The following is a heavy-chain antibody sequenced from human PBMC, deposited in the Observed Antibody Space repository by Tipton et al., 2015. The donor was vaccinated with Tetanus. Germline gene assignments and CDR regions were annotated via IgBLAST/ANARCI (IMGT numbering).Heavy chain of an antibody. CDR1: GFTFSSYG. J-gene: IGHJ4*02. Sequence: SLRLSCAASGFTFSSYGMHWVRQAPGKGLEWVAVISYDGSNKYYADSVKGRFTISRDNSKNTLYLQMNSLRAEDTAVYYCAKDLYGDRGAFDYWGQGTLVTVSS. CDR2: ISYDGSNK. CDR3: AKDLYGDRGAFDY. V-gene: IGHV3-30*18. D-gene: IGHD4-17*01.